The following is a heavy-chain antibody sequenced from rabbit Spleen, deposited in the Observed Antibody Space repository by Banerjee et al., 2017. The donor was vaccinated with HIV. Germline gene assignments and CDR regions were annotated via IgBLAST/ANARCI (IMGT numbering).Heavy chain of an antibody. CDR1: GVSFSANSY. Sequence: QEQLVESGGGLVQPEGSLTLTCTASGVSFSANSYMCWVRQAPGKGLEWIACIDTSDGDTDYANWPKGRFTISKASSTTVTLKMTSLTGADTATYFCARDLAAWNSGSYAFNLWGPGTLVTVS. CDR3: ARDLAAWNSGSYAFNL. D-gene: IGHD1-1*01. J-gene: IGHJ4*01. CDR2: IDTSDGDT. V-gene: IGHV1S45*01.